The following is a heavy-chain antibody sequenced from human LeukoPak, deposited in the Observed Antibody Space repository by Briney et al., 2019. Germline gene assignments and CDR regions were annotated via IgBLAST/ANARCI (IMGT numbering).Heavy chain of an antibody. Sequence: GGSLRLSCAASGFTFSSYWMHWVRQAPGKGLVWVSRINNDGSSTSYADSVQGRFTISRDNAKNTLYLQMNSLRAEDTALYYCATVARGDYYYYYMDVWGKGTTVTVSS. J-gene: IGHJ6*03. D-gene: IGHD3-10*01. V-gene: IGHV3-74*01. CDR2: INNDGSST. CDR1: GFTFSSYW. CDR3: ATVARGDYYYYYMDV.